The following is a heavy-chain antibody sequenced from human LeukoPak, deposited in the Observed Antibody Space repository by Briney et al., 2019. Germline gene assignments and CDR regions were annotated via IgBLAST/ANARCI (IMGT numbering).Heavy chain of an antibody. D-gene: IGHD3-22*01. CDR1: GFTFSSYG. V-gene: IGHV3-33*01. J-gene: IGHJ4*02. CDR3: ARAHYYDSKALDY. CDR2: IWYDGSNK. Sequence: GGSLRLSCAASGFTFSSYGMHWVRQAPGKGLEWVAVIWYDGSNKYYADSVKGRFTISRDNSKNTLYLQMSSLRAEDTAVYYCARAHYYDSKALDYWGQGTLVTVSS.